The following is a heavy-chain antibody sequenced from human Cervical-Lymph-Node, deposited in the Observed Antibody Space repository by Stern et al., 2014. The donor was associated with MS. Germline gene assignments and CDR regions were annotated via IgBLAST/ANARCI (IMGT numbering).Heavy chain of an antibody. Sequence: QVQLQQWGAGLLKPSETLSLTCAVSGGSFSEHYWSWIRQSPGTGLEWIGEISHVGTTGYKPSLKSRVTISVDTSKNQFSLKLSSVTAADTAKYYCARGREYPIVVPYYFYGMDVWGQGTTVTVSS. D-gene: IGHD2-2*01. V-gene: IGHV4-34*01. CDR3: ARGREYPIVVPYYFYGMDV. CDR1: GGSFSEHY. J-gene: IGHJ6*02. CDR2: ISHVGTT.